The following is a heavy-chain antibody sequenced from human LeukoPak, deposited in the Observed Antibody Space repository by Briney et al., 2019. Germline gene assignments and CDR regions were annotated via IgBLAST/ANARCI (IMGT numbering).Heavy chain of an antibody. D-gene: IGHD3-22*01. J-gene: IGHJ4*02. CDR3: ARVPTSYYDSSGLDSDY. CDR2: ISAYNGNT. V-gene: IGHV1-18*01. Sequence: GASVKVSCKSSGYTFTAYGISWVRQARGQGLEWMGWISAYNGNTNYAQKLQGRVTMTTDTSTSTAYMELRSLRSDDTAVYYCARVPTSYYDSSGLDSDYWGQGTLVTVSS. CDR1: GYTFTAYG.